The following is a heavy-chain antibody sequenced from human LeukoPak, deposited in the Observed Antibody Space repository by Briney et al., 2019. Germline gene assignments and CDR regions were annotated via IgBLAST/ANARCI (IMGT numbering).Heavy chain of an antibody. Sequence: GASVKVSCKASGYTFTRYDINWVRQATGQGLEWMGWVNPNSGYTGYTQKFQGRVTITRNTSISTAYMELSSLRSEDTAVYYCARDWSKDIVVVPAAIPVDYWGQGTLVTVSS. J-gene: IGHJ4*02. CDR3: ARDWSKDIVVVPAAIPVDY. D-gene: IGHD2-2*02. CDR1: GYTFTRYD. V-gene: IGHV1-8*03. CDR2: VNPNSGYT.